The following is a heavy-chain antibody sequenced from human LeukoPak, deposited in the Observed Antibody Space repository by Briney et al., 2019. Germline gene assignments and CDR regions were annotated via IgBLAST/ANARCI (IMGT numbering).Heavy chain of an antibody. CDR3: ARIPFGSSWYGPADY. J-gene: IGHJ4*02. CDR2: IWYGGSNK. V-gene: IGHV3-33*08. CDR1: GFTFSSYG. Sequence: GRSLRLSCAASGFTFSSYGMHWVRQAPGKGLEWVAVIWYGGSNKYYADSVKGRFTISRDNSKNTLYLQMNSLRAEDTAVYYCARIPFGSSWYGPADYWGQGTLVTVSS. D-gene: IGHD6-13*01.